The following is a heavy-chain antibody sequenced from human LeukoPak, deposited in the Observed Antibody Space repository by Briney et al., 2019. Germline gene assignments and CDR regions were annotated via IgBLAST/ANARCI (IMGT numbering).Heavy chain of an antibody. D-gene: IGHD3-3*01. CDR2: INHSGST. V-gene: IGHV4-34*01. CDR1: GGSFSGYY. CDR3: ASMVRFLEWLFWFDP. J-gene: IGHJ5*02. Sequence: PSETLSLTCAVYGGSFSGYYWSWIRQPPGKGLEWIGEINHSGSTNYNPSLKSRVTISVDTSKNQFSLKLSSVTAADTAVYYCASMVRFLEWLFWFDPWGQGTLVTVSS.